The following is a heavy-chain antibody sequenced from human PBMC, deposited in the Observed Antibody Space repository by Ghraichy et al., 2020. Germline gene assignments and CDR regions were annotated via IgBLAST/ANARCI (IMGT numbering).Heavy chain of an antibody. CDR2: IRSKAYGGTT. V-gene: IGHV3-49*03. D-gene: IGHD3-22*01. Sequence: GESLNISCTASGFTFGDYAMSWFRQAPGKGLEWVGFIRSKAYGGTTEYAASVKGRFTISRDDSKSIAYLQMNSLKTEDTAVYYCTRRGDYYDSSGRDAFDIWGQGTMVTVSS. CDR3: TRRGDYYDSSGRDAFDI. CDR1: GFTFGDYA. J-gene: IGHJ3*02.